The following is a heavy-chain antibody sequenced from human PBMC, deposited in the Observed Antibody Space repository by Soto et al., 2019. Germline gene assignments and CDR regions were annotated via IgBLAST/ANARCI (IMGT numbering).Heavy chain of an antibody. J-gene: IGHJ4*02. CDR3: ARALGGYSYGFRFDY. CDR2: IYYSGST. Sequence: PWETLSLTCTASGGSISRYFWSWIRQSPGKGLEWIGYIYYSGSTYYNPSLKSRVTISVDTSKNQFSLKLSSVTAADTAVYYCARALGGYSYGFRFDYWGQGTLVTVSS. CDR1: GGSISRYF. V-gene: IGHV4-59*12. D-gene: IGHD5-18*01.